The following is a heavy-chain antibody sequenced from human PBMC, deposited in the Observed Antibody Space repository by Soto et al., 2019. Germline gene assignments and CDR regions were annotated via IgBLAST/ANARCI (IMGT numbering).Heavy chain of an antibody. Sequence: QVVESGGDLIQPGGSLRLSCAASGFSIRNLYMSWVRQAPGKGLEWVSVIFSGERTFYAGSVKGRFTVSRDNAKNTVYLQMNSLRVDDTAIYYCARDGEYSGGYGLDVWGHGTTVIVSS. CDR2: IFSGERT. V-gene: IGHV3-53*01. CDR3: ARDGEYSGGYGLDV. J-gene: IGHJ6*02. CDR1: GFSIRNLY. D-gene: IGHD3-22*01.